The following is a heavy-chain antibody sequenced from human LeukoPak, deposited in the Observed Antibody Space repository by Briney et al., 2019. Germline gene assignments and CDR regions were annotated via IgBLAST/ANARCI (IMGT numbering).Heavy chain of an antibody. J-gene: IGHJ4*02. CDR1: GFTVSSNY. D-gene: IGHD3-3*01. CDR2: IYSGGST. CDR3: ARGWLRFLEWLSPQGIDY. V-gene: IGHV3-53*04. Sequence: PGGSLRLSCAASGFTVSSNYMSWVRQAPGKGLEWVSVIYSGGSTYYADSVKGRFTISRHNSKNTLYLQMNSLRAEDTAVYYCARGWLRFLEWLSPQGIDYWGQGTLVAISS.